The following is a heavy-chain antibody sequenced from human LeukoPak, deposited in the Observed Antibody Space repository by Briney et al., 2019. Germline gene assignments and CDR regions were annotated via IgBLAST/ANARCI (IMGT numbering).Heavy chain of an antibody. CDR1: GGSISSYY. D-gene: IGHD4/OR15-4a*01. CDR3: ARPSEQYGAFDWFDP. Sequence: SETLSLTCTVSGGSISSYYWSWIRQPPGKGLEWIGYIYYSGSANYNPSLKRRVTISVDTSKNQFSLQLSSVTAADTAVYYSARPSEQYGAFDWFDPWGQGTLVTVSS. J-gene: IGHJ5*02. CDR2: IYYSGSA. V-gene: IGHV4-59*01.